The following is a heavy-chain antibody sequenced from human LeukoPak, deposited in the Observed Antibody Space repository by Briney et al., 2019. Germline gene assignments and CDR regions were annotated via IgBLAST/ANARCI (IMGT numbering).Heavy chain of an antibody. CDR2: ISAYNGNT. J-gene: IGHJ3*02. D-gene: IGHD6-13*01. Sequence: ASVKVSCKASGYTSTSYGISWVRQAPGQGLEWMGWISAYNGNTNYAQKLQGRVTMTTDTSTSTAYMELRSLRSDDTAVYYCARGSTSRKTAAGTIAFDIWGQGTMVTVSS. V-gene: IGHV1-18*01. CDR3: ARGSTSRKTAAGTIAFDI. CDR1: GYTSTSYG.